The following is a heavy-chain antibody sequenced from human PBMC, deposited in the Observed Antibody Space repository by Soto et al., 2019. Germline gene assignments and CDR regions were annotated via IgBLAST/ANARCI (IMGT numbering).Heavy chain of an antibody. V-gene: IGHV1-69*12. CDR1: GGTFSSYA. J-gene: IGHJ4*02. Sequence: QVQLVQSGAEVKKPGSSVKVSCKASGGTFSSYAISWVRQAPGQGLEWMGGIIPIFGTANCAQKFQGRVTITADESTSTAYLALCSLRSEDTAVYYCASRSFVGGSGIASDYWGQGTLVTVSS. CDR2: IIPIFGTA. D-gene: IGHD3-10*01. CDR3: ASRSFVGGSGIASDY.